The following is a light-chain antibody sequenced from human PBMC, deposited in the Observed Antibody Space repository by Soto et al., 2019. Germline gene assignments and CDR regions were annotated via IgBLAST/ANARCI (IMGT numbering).Light chain of an antibody. CDR3: RSYTSSSTGVV. CDR2: DVS. V-gene: IGLV2-14*01. CDR1: SSDVGGYNY. J-gene: IGLJ2*01. Sequence: QSALTQPASVSGSPGQSITISCTGTSSDVGGYNYVSWYQQHPGKAPKLMIYDVSNRPSWVSNRFSGSKSGNTASLTISGLQAEYEADYYCRSYTSSSTGVVFGGGTKVTVL.